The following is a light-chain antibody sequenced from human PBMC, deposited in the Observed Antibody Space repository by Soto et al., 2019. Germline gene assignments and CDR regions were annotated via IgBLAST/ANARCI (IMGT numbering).Light chain of an antibody. CDR3: QQYISDPRT. CDR1: QDISNS. Sequence: DIQMTQSPSSLSASVGARVTITCRASQDISNSLAWFQQKPGKAPKSLIYAASTLQSGVPSKFSGRCSGTDFTLTIISLQPEDFATYYCQQYISDPRTFGQGTKLEIK. V-gene: IGKV1-16*02. CDR2: AAS. J-gene: IGKJ1*01.